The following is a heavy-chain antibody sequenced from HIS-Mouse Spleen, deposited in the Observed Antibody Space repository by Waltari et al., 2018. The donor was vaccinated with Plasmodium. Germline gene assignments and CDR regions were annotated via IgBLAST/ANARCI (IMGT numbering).Heavy chain of an antibody. Sequence: QVQLQESGPGLVKPSETLSLTCTVSGYSISSGYYWGWIRQPPGKGLEWIGSIYNRWITYDNPSLKGRVTISVDTHKNQSSLKWSFVTAADTAVYYCARSLGIASSYWYFDLWGRGTLVTVSS. V-gene: IGHV4-38-2*02. CDR3: ARSLGIASSYWYFDL. CDR1: GYSISSGYY. D-gene: IGHD2-15*01. CDR2: IYNRWIT. J-gene: IGHJ2*01.